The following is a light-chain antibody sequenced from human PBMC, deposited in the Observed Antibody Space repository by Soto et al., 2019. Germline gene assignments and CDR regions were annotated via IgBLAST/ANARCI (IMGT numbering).Light chain of an antibody. CDR3: QHYNTYPWT. CDR1: QSVNNW. CDR2: DAS. V-gene: IGKV1-5*01. J-gene: IGKJ1*01. Sequence: DIQMTQSPSTLSASVADRVTITCRASQSVNNWVAWYQQKPGKAPKLLIHDASSFASGVPSRFSGSASGTEFTLTIISLQPDDFATYYCQHYNTYPWTFGQGTKVDIK.